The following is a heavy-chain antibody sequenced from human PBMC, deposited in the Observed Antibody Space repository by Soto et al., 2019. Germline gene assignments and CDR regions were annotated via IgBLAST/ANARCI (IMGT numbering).Heavy chain of an antibody. J-gene: IGHJ4*02. D-gene: IGHD3-3*01. CDR2: ISSSSSTI. CDR3: ARQLVTSLYPGAQFDDFWSGYRYYFDY. CDR1: GFTFSSYS. V-gene: IGHV3-48*01. Sequence: GGSLRLSCAASGFTFSSYSMNWVRQAPGKGLEWVSYISSSSSTIYYADSVKGRFTISRDNAKNSLYLQMNSLRAEETAVYYCARQLVTSLYPGAQFDDFWSGYRYYFDYWGQGTLVTVSS.